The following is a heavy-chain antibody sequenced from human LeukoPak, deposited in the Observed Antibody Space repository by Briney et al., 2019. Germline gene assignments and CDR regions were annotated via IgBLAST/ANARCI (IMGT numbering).Heavy chain of an antibody. CDR1: GGSFSGYY. Sequence: SETLSLTCAVYGGSFSGYYWSWIRQPPGKGLGWIGEINHSGSTNYNPSLKSRVTISVDTSKNQFSLKLSSVTAADTAVYYCARGGGSYYTRYNWFDPWGQGTLVTVSS. V-gene: IGHV4-34*01. CDR2: INHSGST. D-gene: IGHD1-26*01. CDR3: ARGGGSYYTRYNWFDP. J-gene: IGHJ5*02.